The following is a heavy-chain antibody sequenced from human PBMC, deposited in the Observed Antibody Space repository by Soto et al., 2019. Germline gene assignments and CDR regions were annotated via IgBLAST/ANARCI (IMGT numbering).Heavy chain of an antibody. CDR3: ARYIPGVRYYGMDV. CDR2: ISWNSGSI. CDR1: GFTFDDYA. D-gene: IGHD2-2*01. J-gene: IGHJ6*02. V-gene: IGHV3-9*01. Sequence: GGSLRLSCASSGFTFDDYAMHLVRQAPGKGLEWVSGISWNSGSIGYADSVKGRFTISRDNAKNSLYLQMNSLRAEDTAVYYCARYIPGVRYYGMDVWGQGTTVTVSS.